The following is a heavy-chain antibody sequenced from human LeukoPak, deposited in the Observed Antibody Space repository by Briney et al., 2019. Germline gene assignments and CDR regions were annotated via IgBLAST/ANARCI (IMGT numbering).Heavy chain of an antibody. Sequence: PGRSLRLSCTASGFTFGDYAMSWVRQAPGKGLEWVGFIRSKAYGGTTEYAASVKGRFTISRDDSKSIAYLQMNSLKTEDTAVYYCTSHIVYYDFWSGYYDPDYYGMDVWGQGTRSPSP. CDR1: GFTFGDYA. CDR3: TSHIVYYDFWSGYYDPDYYGMDV. CDR2: IRSKAYGGTT. V-gene: IGHV3-49*04. J-gene: IGHJ6*02. D-gene: IGHD3-3*01.